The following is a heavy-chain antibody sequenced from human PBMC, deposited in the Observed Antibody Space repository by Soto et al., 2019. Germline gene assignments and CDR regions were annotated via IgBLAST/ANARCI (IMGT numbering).Heavy chain of an antibody. CDR3: TTEGRFWSGYFFYYGMDV. J-gene: IGHJ6*02. V-gene: IGHV3-15*01. CDR2: IKSKTDGGTT. D-gene: IGHD3-3*01. CDR1: GFTFSNAW. Sequence: GGSLRLSCAASGFTFSNAWMTWVRQAPGKGLEWDGRIKSKTDGGTTDYAAPVKGRFTISRDDSKNTLYLQMNSLKTEDTAVYYCTTEGRFWSGYFFYYGMDVWGQGTTVTVSS.